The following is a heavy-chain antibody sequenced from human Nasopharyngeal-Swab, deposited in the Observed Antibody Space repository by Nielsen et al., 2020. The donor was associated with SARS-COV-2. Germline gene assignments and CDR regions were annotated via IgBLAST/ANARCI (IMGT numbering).Heavy chain of an antibody. CDR1: GFTFSSYA. V-gene: IGHV3-64D*06. Sequence: GESLKISCSASGFTFSSYAMHWVRQAPGKGLEYVSAISSNGGSTYYADSVKGRFTISRDNSKNTLYLQMSSLRAEDTAAYYCGRGPLGSGSYTVYWGQGTLVTVSS. CDR3: GRGPLGSGSYTVY. D-gene: IGHD3-10*01. J-gene: IGHJ4*02. CDR2: ISSNGGST.